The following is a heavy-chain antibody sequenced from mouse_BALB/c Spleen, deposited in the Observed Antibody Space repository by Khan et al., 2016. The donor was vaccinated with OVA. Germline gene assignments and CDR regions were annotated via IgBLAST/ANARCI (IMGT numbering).Heavy chain of an antibody. CDR3: ARPPYFSYTLDY. CDR1: GYTFTNYG. V-gene: IGHV9-3-1*01. D-gene: IGHD2-10*01. CDR2: INTYTGEP. Sequence: QIQLVQSGPELKKPGETVKISCKASGYTFTNYGMNWVKQSPGKALKWMGWINTYTGEPTYADDFKGRFAFSLETSATTAYLQINNLKNEDTATYFCARPPYFSYTLDYWGEGTSVTGSP. J-gene: IGHJ4*01.